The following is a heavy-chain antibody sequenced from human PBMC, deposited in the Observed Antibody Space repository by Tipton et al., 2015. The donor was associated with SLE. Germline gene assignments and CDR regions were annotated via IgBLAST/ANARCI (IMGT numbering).Heavy chain of an antibody. D-gene: IGHD3-3*01. Sequence: TLSLTCTVSGGSISSHYWSWIRQPPGKGLEWIGYIYYSGITNYNPSLKSRVTISVDTSKNQFSLKLTSVTAADTAVYYCARDSLTEWPDAFDIWGQGTMVTVSS. CDR1: GGSISSHY. V-gene: IGHV4-59*11. J-gene: IGHJ3*02. CDR3: ARDSLTEWPDAFDI. CDR2: IYYSGIT.